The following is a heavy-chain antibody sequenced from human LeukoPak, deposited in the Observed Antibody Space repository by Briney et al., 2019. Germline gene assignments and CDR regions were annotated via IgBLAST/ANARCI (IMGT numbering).Heavy chain of an antibody. CDR3: ARGAHKRDDYGGFFDY. Sequence: GGSLRLSCAASGFTFSSYWMHWVRQAPGKGLVWVSRINSDGSSTSYADSVKGRFTISRDISKNTLYLQMDSLRAEDTAVYYCARGAHKRDDYGGFFDYWGQGTLVTVSS. V-gene: IGHV3-74*01. CDR2: INSDGSST. D-gene: IGHD4-23*01. CDR1: GFTFSSYW. J-gene: IGHJ4*02.